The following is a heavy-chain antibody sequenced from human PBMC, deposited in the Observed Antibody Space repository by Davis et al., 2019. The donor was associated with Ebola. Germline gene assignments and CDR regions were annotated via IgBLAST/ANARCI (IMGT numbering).Heavy chain of an antibody. J-gene: IGHJ4*02. CDR3: ARVCRDGYNSHFDY. CDR2: IDHSGST. V-gene: IGHV4-34*01. D-gene: IGHD5-24*01. Sequence: MPSETLSLTCAVYGGSFSGYYWSWIRQAPGKGLEWIGEIDHSGSTNYNPSLKSRLTISVDTSKNQFSLKVSSVTAADTAVYYCARVCRDGYNSHFDYWGQGTLVTVSS. CDR1: GGSFSGYY.